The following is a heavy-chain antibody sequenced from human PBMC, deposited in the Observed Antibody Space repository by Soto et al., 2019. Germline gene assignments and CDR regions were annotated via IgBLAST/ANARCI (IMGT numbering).Heavy chain of an antibody. Sequence: GGSLRLSCAASGFTFSSYAMHWVRQAPGKGLEWVAVISYDGSNKYYADTVKGRFTISRDNSKNALYLQMNSLRAEDTAVYYCARDYYRFNSGYGFSMDVWGQGTTVTVSS. J-gene: IGHJ6*02. CDR3: ARDYYRFNSGYGFSMDV. CDR1: GFTFSSYA. CDR2: ISYDGSNK. V-gene: IGHV3-30-3*01. D-gene: IGHD5-12*01.